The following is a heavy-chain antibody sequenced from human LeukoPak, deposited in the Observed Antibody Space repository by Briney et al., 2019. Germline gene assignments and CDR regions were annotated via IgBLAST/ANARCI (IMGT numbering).Heavy chain of an antibody. J-gene: IGHJ4*02. V-gene: IGHV3-23*01. CDR1: GFTISSYA. D-gene: IGHD3-10*01. CDR3: ARDPNGSGPDFDC. CDR2: LSGNGGNQ. Sequence: GVSLRLSCAASGFTISSYAMNWVRQAPGKGLEWVSGLSGNGGNQYYADSVKGRFTISRDNSKNTLFLQMNSLRAEDTAIYYCARDPNGSGPDFDCWGQGTLVTVSS.